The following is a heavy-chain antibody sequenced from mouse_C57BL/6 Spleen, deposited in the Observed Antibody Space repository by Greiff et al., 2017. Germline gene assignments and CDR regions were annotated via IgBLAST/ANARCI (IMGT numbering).Heavy chain of an antibody. CDR2: ISSGGSYT. Sequence: EVMLVESGGDLVKPGGSLKLSCAASGFTFSSYGMSWVRQTPDKRLEWVATISSGGSYTYYPDSVKGRFTISRDNAKNTLYLQMSSLKSEDTAMYYCARHEITTGYFDYWGQGTTLTVSS. V-gene: IGHV5-6*01. J-gene: IGHJ2*01. D-gene: IGHD1-1*01. CDR3: ARHEITTGYFDY. CDR1: GFTFSSYG.